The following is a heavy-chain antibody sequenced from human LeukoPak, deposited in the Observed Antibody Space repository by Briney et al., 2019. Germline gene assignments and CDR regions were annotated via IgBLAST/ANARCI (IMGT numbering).Heavy chain of an antibody. CDR2: ISSSSSTI. V-gene: IGHV3-48*04. Sequence: GGSLRLSCAASGFTFSSYSMNWVRQAPGKGLEWVSYISSSSSTIYYADSVKGRFTISRDNAKNSLYLQMNSLRAEDTAVYYCARYPMTGYYRYYYYAMDVWGQGTTVTVSS. CDR1: GFTFSSYS. J-gene: IGHJ6*02. D-gene: IGHD3-9*01. CDR3: ARYPMTGYYRYYYYAMDV.